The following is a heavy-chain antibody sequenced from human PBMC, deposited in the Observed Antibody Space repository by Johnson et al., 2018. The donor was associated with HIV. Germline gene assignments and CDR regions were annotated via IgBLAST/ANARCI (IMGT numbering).Heavy chain of an antibody. CDR2: IYSGGST. CDR1: GFIVSSNY. Sequence: VQLVESGGGLIQPGGSLRLSCAASGFIVSSNYMSWVRQAPGKGLEWVSVIYSGGSTYYADSAKGRFTISREVSKSTLYLQLHSLTPEDTALYFCARGRKDIGAVDGLDNDGFDVWGQGTMVTVS. CDR3: ARGRKDIGAVDGLDNDGFDV. D-gene: IGHD3-9*01. V-gene: IGHV3-66*03. J-gene: IGHJ3*01.